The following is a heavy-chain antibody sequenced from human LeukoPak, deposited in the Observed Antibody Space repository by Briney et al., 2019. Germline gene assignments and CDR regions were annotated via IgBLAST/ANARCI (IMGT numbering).Heavy chain of an antibody. CDR1: GYTFTGYY. CDR2: INPNSGGT. Sequence: GASVKVSCKASGYTFTGYYMHWVRQAPGQGLEWMGWINPNSGGTNYAQKFQGRVTMTRDTSISTAYMELSRLRSDDTAVYYCAREPIGYCSGGSCYDWGQGTMVTVSS. V-gene: IGHV1-2*02. J-gene: IGHJ3*01. D-gene: IGHD2-15*01. CDR3: AREPIGYCSGGSCYD.